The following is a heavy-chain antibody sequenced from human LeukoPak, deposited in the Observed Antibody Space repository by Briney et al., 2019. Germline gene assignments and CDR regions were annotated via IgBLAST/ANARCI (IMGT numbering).Heavy chain of an antibody. V-gene: IGHV4-4*07. CDR2: IYTSGST. Sequence: SETLSLTCTVSGGSINGYYWSWIRQPARKGLEWIGRIYTSGSTKYNPSLKSRVTISVDTSKNQFSLKLSSVTAADTAVYYCARKTGTTGWFDPWGQGTLVTVSS. CDR1: GGSINGYY. D-gene: IGHD1-7*01. CDR3: ARKTGTTGWFDP. J-gene: IGHJ5*02.